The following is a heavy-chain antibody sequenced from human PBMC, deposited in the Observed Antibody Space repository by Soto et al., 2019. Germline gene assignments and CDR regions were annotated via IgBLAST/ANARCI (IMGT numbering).Heavy chain of an antibody. Sequence: QVQLVQSGAEVKKPGSSVKVSCKASGGTFSSYAISWVRQAPGQGLEWMGGIIPIFGTANYAQKFQGRVTSTADEAASTAYMELSSLRSEDTAVYYCATIGAGIFWSGYRGGMDVWGQGTTVTVSS. CDR2: IIPIFGTA. CDR1: GGTFSSYA. V-gene: IGHV1-69*01. J-gene: IGHJ6*02. D-gene: IGHD3-3*01. CDR3: ATIGAGIFWSGYRGGMDV.